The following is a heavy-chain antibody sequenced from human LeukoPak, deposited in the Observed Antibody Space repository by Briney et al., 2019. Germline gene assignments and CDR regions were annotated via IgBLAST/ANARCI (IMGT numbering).Heavy chain of an antibody. CDR3: ARDCPTVTTWCDAFDI. V-gene: IGHV1-69*13. CDR1: GGTFSSYA. D-gene: IGHD4-17*01. Sequence: EASVTVSFTASGGTFSSYAISWVRQAPGQGLEWMGGIIPIFGTANYAQKFQGRVTITADESTSTAYMELSSLRSEDTAVYYCARDCPTVTTWCDAFDIWGQGTMVTVSS. CDR2: IIPIFGTA. J-gene: IGHJ3*02.